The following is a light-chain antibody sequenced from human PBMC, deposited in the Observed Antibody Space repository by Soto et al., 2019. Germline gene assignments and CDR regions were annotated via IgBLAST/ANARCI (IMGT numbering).Light chain of an antibody. Sequence: QSALTQPASVSGSPGQSITISCTGTSSDVGGYNYVSWYQQHPGKPPKLMIYEVSNRPSGVSNRFSGSKSGNTASLTISGLQAEDEANYYCSSYTRNTPWVFGGGTKLTVL. CDR3: SSYTRNTPWV. CDR2: EVS. V-gene: IGLV2-14*01. J-gene: IGLJ3*02. CDR1: SSDVGGYNY.